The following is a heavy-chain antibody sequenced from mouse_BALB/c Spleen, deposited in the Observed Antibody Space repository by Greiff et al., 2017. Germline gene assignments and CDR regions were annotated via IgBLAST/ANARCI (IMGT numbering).Heavy chain of an antibody. CDR1: GYTFTEYI. J-gene: IGHJ3*01. CDR2: FYPGSGSI. V-gene: IGHV1-62-2*01. D-gene: IGHD1-1*01. CDR3: ARQEVYYYGSSPPWFAY. Sequence: VQLQQSGAELVKPGASVKLSCKASGYTFTEYIIHWVKQRSGQGLEWIGWFYPGSGSIKYNEKFKDKATLTADKSSSTVYMELSRLTSEDSAVYFCARQEVYYYGSSPPWFAYWGQGTLVTVSA.